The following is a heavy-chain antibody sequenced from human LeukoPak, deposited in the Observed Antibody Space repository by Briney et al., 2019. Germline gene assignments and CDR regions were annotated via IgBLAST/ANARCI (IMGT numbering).Heavy chain of an antibody. D-gene: IGHD5-12*01. CDR2: IYPGDSDA. CDR1: GYSFTNYW. Sequence: GESLKISCKGSGYSFTNYWIGWVRQMPGKGLKWMGIIYPGDSDARYSPSFQGQVTISADKSISTAYLQWSSLEASDTAIFYCARHNSGYDSIGGVDYWGQGTLVTVSS. V-gene: IGHV5-51*01. CDR3: ARHNSGYDSIGGVDY. J-gene: IGHJ4*02.